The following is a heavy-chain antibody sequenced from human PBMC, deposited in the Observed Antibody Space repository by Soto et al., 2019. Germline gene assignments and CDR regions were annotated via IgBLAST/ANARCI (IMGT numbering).Heavy chain of an antibody. V-gene: IGHV1-69*02. CDR3: ARGSGSYCGGRGGDNWYFDL. CDR2: IIPILGIA. D-gene: IGHD1-26*01. CDR1: GGTFSSYT. Sequence: QVQLVQSGAEVKKPGSSVKVSCKASGGTFSSYTISWVRQAPGQGLEWMGRIIPILGIANYAQKFQGRVTITAYKCTSPAYMELSSLRSEDTAVYYWARGSGSYCGGRGGDNWYFDLWGRGTLVTVSS. J-gene: IGHJ2*01.